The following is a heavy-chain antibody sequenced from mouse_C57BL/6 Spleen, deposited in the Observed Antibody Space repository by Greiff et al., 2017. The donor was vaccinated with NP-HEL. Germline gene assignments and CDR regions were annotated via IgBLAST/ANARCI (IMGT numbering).Heavy chain of an antibody. V-gene: IGHV3-6*01. D-gene: IGHD1-1*02. J-gene: IGHJ2*01. CDR1: GYSITSGYY. CDR2: ISYDGSN. Sequence: EVKLMESGPGLVKPSQSLSLTCSVTGYSITSGYYWNWIRQFPGNKLEWMGYISYDGSNNYNPSLKNRISITRDTSKNQFFLKLNSVTTEDTATYYCAREATISPSYYFDYWGQGTTLTVSS. CDR3: AREATISPSYYFDY.